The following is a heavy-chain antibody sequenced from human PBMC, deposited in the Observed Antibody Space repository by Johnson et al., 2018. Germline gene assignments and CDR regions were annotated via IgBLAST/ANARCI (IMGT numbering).Heavy chain of an antibody. V-gene: IGHV3-66*02. CDR1: GFTVSTSY. CDR2: IYNGDST. CDR3: ARDKVAGHYYYMDV. Sequence: VRLVESGGALVQPGGSLRLSCAASGFTVSTSYMSWVRQAPGKGLEWVSVIYNGDSTYYADSVKGRFTISSDNSKNTLSLQMNSLRAEDTAVYSCARDKVAGHYYYMDVWGKGTTVTVSS. D-gene: IGHD6-19*01. J-gene: IGHJ6*03.